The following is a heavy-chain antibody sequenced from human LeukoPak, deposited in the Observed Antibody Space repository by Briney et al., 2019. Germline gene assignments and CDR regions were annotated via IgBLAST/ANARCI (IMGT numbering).Heavy chain of an antibody. D-gene: IGHD6-13*01. J-gene: IGHJ3*02. Sequence: PGGSLRLSCAASGFTFSSYSMNWVRQAPGKGLEWVSSISSSSSYIYYADSVKGRFTISRDNAKNSLYLQMNSLRAEDTAVYYCARDKGIAAGGAFDIWGQGTMVTVSS. CDR2: ISSSSSYI. CDR1: GFTFSSYS. V-gene: IGHV3-21*01. CDR3: ARDKGIAAGGAFDI.